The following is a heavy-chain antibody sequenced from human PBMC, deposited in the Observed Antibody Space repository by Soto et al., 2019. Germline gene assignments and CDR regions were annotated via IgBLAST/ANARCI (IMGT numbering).Heavy chain of an antibody. CDR1: GGSFSGYY. V-gene: IGHV4-34*01. CDR3: ARGEIDTFDY. Sequence: PSETLSLTCAVYGGSFSGYYWSWIRQPPGKGLEWIGEINHSGSTNYNPSLKSRVTISVDTSKNQFSLKLSSVTAADTAVYYCARGEIDTFDYWGQGTLVTVSS. J-gene: IGHJ4*02. D-gene: IGHD2-21*01. CDR2: INHSGST.